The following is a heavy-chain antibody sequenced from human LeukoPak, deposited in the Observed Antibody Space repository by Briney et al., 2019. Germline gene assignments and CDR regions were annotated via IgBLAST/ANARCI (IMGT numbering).Heavy chain of an antibody. CDR3: AKDQGYDILTGYSYNWFDP. D-gene: IGHD3-9*01. V-gene: IGHV3-23*01. CDR2: ISGSGGST. Sequence: GGSLRLSCAASGFTFSSYAMSWVRQAPGKGLEWVSAISGSGGSTYYADSVKGRFTISRDNSKNTLYLQMNSLRAEDTAVYYCAKDQGYDILTGYSYNWFDPWGQGTLVTVSS. CDR1: GFTFSSYA. J-gene: IGHJ5*02.